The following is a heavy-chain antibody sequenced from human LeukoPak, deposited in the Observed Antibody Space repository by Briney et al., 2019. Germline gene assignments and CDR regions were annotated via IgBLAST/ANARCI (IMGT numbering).Heavy chain of an antibody. CDR2: ISGSGGTT. V-gene: IGHV3-23*01. D-gene: IGHD1-14*01. J-gene: IGHJ6*03. CDR3: AKSGILYSYYMDV. Sequence: PGGSLRLSCEASGLTFGSHGMSWVRQAPGKGLEWVSTISGSGGTTYYPDSVKGRFTVSRDNSKDTLYLQMNSLRVDDTAIYYCAKSGILYSYYMDVWGKGTTVTVSS. CDR1: GLTFGSHG.